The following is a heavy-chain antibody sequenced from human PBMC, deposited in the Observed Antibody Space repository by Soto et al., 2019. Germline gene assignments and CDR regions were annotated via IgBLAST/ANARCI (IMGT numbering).Heavy chain of an antibody. CDR2: IIPMYGAA. J-gene: IGHJ3*02. CDR3: ARGMRARRTDDVFDI. V-gene: IGHV1-69*01. Sequence: QVQLVQSGAEVKKPGSSVRVSCKASGDTFNKFGISWVRQAPGQGLEWMGGIIPMYGAANSAQNFRDRVSITADESTSTVYMYLGSLISEDTAVYFCARGMRARRTDDVFDIWGTGTVVTVS. CDR1: GDTFNKFG.